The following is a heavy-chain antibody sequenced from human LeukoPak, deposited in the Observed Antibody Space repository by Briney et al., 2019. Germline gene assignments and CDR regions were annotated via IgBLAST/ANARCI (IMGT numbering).Heavy chain of an antibody. CDR2: ISGSGGST. D-gene: IGHD5-18*01. J-gene: IGHJ4*02. V-gene: IGHV3-23*01. CDR1: GFTFSSYA. CDR3: AKYYPFGYSYGTHYFDY. Sequence: GGSLRLSCAASGFTFSSYAMSWVRQAPGKGLEWVSAISGSGGSTYYADSVKGRFTISRDNSKNTLYLQMNSLRAEDTAVYYCAKYYPFGYSYGTHYFDYWGQGTLVTVSS.